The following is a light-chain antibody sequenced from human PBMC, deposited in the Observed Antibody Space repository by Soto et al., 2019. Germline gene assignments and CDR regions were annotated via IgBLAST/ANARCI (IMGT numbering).Light chain of an antibody. CDR2: EVS. CDR3: SSFTSSSTQV. V-gene: IGLV2-14*01. J-gene: IGLJ1*01. Sequence: QSALTQPASVSGSPGQSTTISCTGTSSDVGGYNYVSWYQQHPGKVPKLMIYEVSNRPSGVVNRFSGSKSGNTASLTISGLQAEDEADYYCSSFTSSSTQVFGTGTKVTVL. CDR1: SSDVGGYNY.